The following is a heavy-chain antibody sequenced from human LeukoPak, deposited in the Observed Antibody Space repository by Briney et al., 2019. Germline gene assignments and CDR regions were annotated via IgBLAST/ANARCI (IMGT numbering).Heavy chain of an antibody. Sequence: SETLSLTCTVNGGSFIDHSWTWIRQSPGKGLEWIGEINHSGSTNYNPSLKSRVTISVDTSKNQFSLKLSSVTAADTAVYYCARYGSGNYYYMDVWGKGTTVTISS. D-gene: IGHD3-10*01. CDR2: INHSGST. J-gene: IGHJ6*03. CDR1: GGSFIDHS. CDR3: ARYGSGNYYYMDV. V-gene: IGHV4-34*01.